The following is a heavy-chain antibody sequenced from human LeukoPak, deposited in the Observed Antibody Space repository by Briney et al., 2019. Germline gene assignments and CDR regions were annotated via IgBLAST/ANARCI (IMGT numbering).Heavy chain of an antibody. Sequence: SETLSLTCTVSGGSISSSSYYWGWIRQPPGKGLEWIGSIYYSGSTYYNPSLKSRVTISVDTSKNQFSLKLSSVTAADTAVYYCAIKAGGKEDYWGQGTLVTVSS. V-gene: IGHV4-39*01. CDR1: GGSISSSSYY. J-gene: IGHJ4*02. CDR2: IYYSGST. D-gene: IGHD3-16*01. CDR3: AIKAGGKEDY.